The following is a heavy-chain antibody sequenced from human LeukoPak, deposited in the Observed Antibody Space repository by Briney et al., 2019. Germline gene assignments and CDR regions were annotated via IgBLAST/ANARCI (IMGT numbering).Heavy chain of an antibody. Sequence: GGSLRLSCAASGFTFSSYAMSWVRQAPGKGLEWVSSISSSSSYIYYADSVKGRFTISRDNAKNSLYLQMNSLRAEDTAVYYCASGRNSDYASRNWGQGTLVTVSS. V-gene: IGHV3-21*01. CDR3: ASGRNSDYASRN. J-gene: IGHJ4*02. CDR1: GFTFSSYA. CDR2: ISSSSSYI. D-gene: IGHD4-17*01.